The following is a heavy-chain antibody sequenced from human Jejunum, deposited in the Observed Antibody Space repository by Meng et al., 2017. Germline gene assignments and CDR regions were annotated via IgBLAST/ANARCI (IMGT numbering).Heavy chain of an antibody. D-gene: IGHD1-14*01. CDR3: ARDHGSSNWFYY. Sequence: QRRLQGTGPGPGKPSETLSLTCTVSGCSSSKYYWGWIRQPPGKGLEWIGTIYYSGSTYYNPSLESRVTISVDTSKNEFSLKLSSVTAADTAVYYCARDHGSSNWFYYWGQGTLVTVSS. CDR2: IYYSGST. CDR1: GCSSSKYY. J-gene: IGHJ5*01. V-gene: IGHV4-39*07.